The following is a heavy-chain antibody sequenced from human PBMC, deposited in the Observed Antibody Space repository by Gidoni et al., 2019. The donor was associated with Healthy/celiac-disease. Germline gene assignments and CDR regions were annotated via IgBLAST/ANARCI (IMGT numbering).Heavy chain of an antibody. CDR2: IFSNDEK. CDR3: ATYYDFWSGYPEAFDI. D-gene: IGHD3-3*01. V-gene: IGHV2-26*01. J-gene: IGHJ3*02. CDR1: GFSLSKARMG. Sequence: QVTLKESGTVMVKRTETHTLTCTVSGFSLSKARMGVSWIRQPPGKALEWLAHIFSNDEKSYSTSLKSRLTISKDTSKGQVVLTMTNMDPVYTATYYCATYYDFWSGYPEAFDIWGQGTMVTVSS.